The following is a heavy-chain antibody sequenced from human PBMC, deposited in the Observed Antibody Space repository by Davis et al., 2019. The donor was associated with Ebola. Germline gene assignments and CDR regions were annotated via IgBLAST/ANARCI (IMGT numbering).Heavy chain of an antibody. Sequence: AASVKVSCKASGFILTNYAIHWVRQAPGQRLEWMGWVHGGNGNTKYSQRFQGRVTIMADESTRTAYMELNGLRSEDTAVYYCAHLGPQRYCSGGGCHGYLDYWGQGTLVTVSS. CDR3: AHLGPQRYCSGGGCHGYLDY. CDR2: VHGGNGNT. J-gene: IGHJ4*02. CDR1: GFILTNYA. D-gene: IGHD2-15*01. V-gene: IGHV1-3*01.